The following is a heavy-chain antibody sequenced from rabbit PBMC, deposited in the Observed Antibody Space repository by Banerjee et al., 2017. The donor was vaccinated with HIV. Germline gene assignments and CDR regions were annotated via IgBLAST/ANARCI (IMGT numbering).Heavy chain of an antibody. J-gene: IGHJ4*01. Sequence: QEQLEESGGDLVKPEGSLTLTCTASGFSFSSTYYMCWVRQAPGKGLEWIACINTSSGNAVYANWAKGRFTISKTSSTTVTLQMTSLTVADTATYFCARDRYAGSSYNLWGPGTLVTVS. CDR2: INTSSGNA. CDR1: GFSFSSTYY. CDR3: ARDRYAGSSYNL. V-gene: IGHV1S45*01. D-gene: IGHD8-1*01.